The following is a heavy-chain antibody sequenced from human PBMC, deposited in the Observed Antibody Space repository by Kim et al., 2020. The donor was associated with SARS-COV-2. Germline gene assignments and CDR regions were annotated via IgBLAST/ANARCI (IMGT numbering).Heavy chain of an antibody. V-gene: IGHV4-31*02. J-gene: IGHJ3*02. Sequence: SLKSRVTISVDTSKNQFSLKLSSVTAADTAVYDCAGTQLLWFGELGAFDIWGQGTMVTVSS. CDR3: AGTQLLWFGELGAFDI. D-gene: IGHD3-10*01.